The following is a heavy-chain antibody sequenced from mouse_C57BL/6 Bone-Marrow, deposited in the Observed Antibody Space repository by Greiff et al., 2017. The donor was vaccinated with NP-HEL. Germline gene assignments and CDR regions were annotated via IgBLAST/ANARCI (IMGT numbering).Heavy chain of an antibody. J-gene: IGHJ2*01. V-gene: IGHV5-6*01. CDR2: ISRGGSYT. Sequence: EVLLVESGGDLVKPGGSLKLSCAASGFTFSSYGMSWVRQTPDKRLEWVATISRGGSYTYYTDSLKGRSTISRDNAKNTLYMQRSSLKSEDTAMYYCARQNYYYGSSWNYWGQGTTLTVSS. D-gene: IGHD1-1*01. CDR3: ARQNYYYGSSWNY. CDR1: GFTFSSYG.